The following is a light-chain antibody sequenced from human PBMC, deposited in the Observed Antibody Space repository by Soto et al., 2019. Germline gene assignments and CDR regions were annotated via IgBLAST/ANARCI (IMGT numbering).Light chain of an antibody. CDR1: SGSIAANY. V-gene: IGLV6-57*04. Sequence: NFMLTQPHSVSESPGKTVNISCTRSSGSIAANYVQWYQQLPGRAPTILIYQNKQRPSGVPDRFSGSIDSSSNSASLTISGLKTGDEADYYCQSYDSTTSWVFGGGTKLTVL. CDR3: QSYDSTTSWV. CDR2: QNK. J-gene: IGLJ3*02.